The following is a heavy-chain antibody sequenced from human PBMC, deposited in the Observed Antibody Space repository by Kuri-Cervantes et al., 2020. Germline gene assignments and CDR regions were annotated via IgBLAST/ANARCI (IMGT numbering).Heavy chain of an antibody. D-gene: IGHD5-12*01. V-gene: IGHV4-34*01. CDR1: GGSFSGYY. CDR2: INHSGST. Sequence: LRLSCAVSGGSFSGYYWRWIRQPPGKGLEWIGEINHSGSTNDNPSLKSRVTISVDTSKNQFSLKLSSVTAADTAVYYCARGLADINQRTYYDSWGQGTLVTVSS. J-gene: IGHJ4*02. CDR3: ARGLADINQRTYYDS.